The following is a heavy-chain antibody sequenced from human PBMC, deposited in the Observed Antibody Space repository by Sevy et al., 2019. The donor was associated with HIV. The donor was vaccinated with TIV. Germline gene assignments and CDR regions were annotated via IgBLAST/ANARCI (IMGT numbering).Heavy chain of an antibody. V-gene: IGHV3-30*04. Sequence: GGSLRLSCAASGFTFINHAMHWVRQAPGKGLEWVTVISYDGSNKYYADSVKGRFTISRDTSKSTVYLQMDSLRAEDTAVYYCARDLNSGYANCYSYGMDVWGQGTTVTVSS. J-gene: IGHJ6*02. CDR1: GFTFINHA. CDR3: ARDLNSGYANCYSYGMDV. CDR2: ISYDGSNK. D-gene: IGHD6-13*01.